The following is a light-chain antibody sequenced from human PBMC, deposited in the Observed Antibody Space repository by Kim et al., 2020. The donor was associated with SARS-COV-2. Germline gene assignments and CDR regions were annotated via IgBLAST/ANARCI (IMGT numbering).Light chain of an antibody. CDR3: HSRDTTSNRV. CDR2: GNN. V-gene: IGLV3-19*01. Sequence: VALGHTAKITCQGDSLRTYDASWYQQKPGQAPLLVIFGNNRRPSGIPDRFSGSSSGNTLTLTITGTQAGDEAVYYCHSRDTTSNRVFGGGTQLTVL. J-gene: IGLJ3*02. CDR1: SLRTYD.